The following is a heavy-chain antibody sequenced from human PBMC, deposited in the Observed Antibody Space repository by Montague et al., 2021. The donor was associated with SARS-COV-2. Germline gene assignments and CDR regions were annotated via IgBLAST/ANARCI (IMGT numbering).Heavy chain of an antibody. CDR2: VFYGGST. V-gene: IGHV4-39*01. CDR3: ARRAGVVGDTRFDY. J-gene: IGHJ4*01. CDR1: GDSISSLHYY. D-gene: IGHD1-26*01. Sequence: SETLSLTCTVSGDSISSLHYYWGGIRQSPGKGLEWMGNVFYGGSTYYNPSLRSRVTISVDTSKNQFALRLRSVTAADTAIYYWARRAGVVGDTRFDYWGQGILVPVSS.